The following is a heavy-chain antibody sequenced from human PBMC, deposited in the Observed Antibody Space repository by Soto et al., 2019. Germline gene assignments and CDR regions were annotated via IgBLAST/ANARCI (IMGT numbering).Heavy chain of an antibody. J-gene: IGHJ4*02. CDR2: MNPNSGNT. V-gene: IGHV1-8*01. Sequence: QVQLVQSGAEVKKPGASVKVSCKASGYTFTSYDINWVRQATGQGLEWMGWMNPNSGNTGYAQKFQGRVPMTRNTSRSTAYMGLGSLRSTETAVYYCASEPDYYDRSGYYFGYFDYWGQGNLVTVSS. D-gene: IGHD3-22*01. CDR3: ASEPDYYDRSGYYFGYFDY. CDR1: GYTFTSYD.